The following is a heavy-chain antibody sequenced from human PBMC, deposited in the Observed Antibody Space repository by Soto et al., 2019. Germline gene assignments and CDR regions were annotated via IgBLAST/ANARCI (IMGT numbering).Heavy chain of an antibody. J-gene: IGHJ5*02. V-gene: IGHV4-31*03. CDR2: IYYSGNT. D-gene: IGHD3-3*01. Sequence: QVQLQESGPGLVKPSQTLSLTCTVSGGSISSGGYYWSWIRQHPGKGLEWIGYIYYSGNTLYNPSLKSRVTMSVDTSKNQVSLKLSSVTAADTAVYYCAKAIGIDFSWFDPWGQGTLVPVSS. CDR3: AKAIGIDFSWFDP. CDR1: GGSISSGGYY.